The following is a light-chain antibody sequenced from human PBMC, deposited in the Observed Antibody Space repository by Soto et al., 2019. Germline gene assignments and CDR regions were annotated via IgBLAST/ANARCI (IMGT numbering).Light chain of an antibody. CDR1: QGISNY. CDR2: AAS. V-gene: IGKV1-27*01. Sequence: DIQMTQSPSSLSASVGDRVTITCRASQGISNYLAWYQQKPGKVPKLLIYAASTLQSGVTSRFSGSGSGTDFTFTISSLQPEDVATYYCQKYNSAPRTFGQGTKVEIK. CDR3: QKYNSAPRT. J-gene: IGKJ1*01.